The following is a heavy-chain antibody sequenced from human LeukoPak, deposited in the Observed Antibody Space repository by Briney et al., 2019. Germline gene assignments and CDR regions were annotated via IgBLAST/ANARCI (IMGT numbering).Heavy chain of an antibody. CDR3: TTLMVRGVKDY. CDR1: GLTFSNAW. CDR2: IKSKTDGGTT. D-gene: IGHD3-10*01. V-gene: IGHV3-15*01. J-gene: IGHJ4*02. Sequence: GGSLRLSCAAPGLTFSNAWMSWVRQAPGKGLEWVGRIKSKTDGGTTDYAAPVKGRFTISRDDSKNTLYLQMNSLKTEDTAVYYCTTLMVRGVKDYWGQGTLVTVSS.